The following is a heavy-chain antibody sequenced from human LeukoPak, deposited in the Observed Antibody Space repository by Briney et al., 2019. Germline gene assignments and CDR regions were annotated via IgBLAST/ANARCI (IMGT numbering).Heavy chain of an antibody. D-gene: IGHD3-22*01. J-gene: IGHJ5*02. Sequence: ASVKVSCKASGYTFTSYGISWVRQAPGQGLEWMGWISAYNGNTNYAQKLQGRVTMTTDTSTSTAYMELRSLRSDDTAVYYCARDGQRAYYYGSGSNSVDPWGQGTLVTVSS. CDR3: ARDGQRAYYYGSGSNSVDP. V-gene: IGHV1-18*01. CDR1: GYTFTSYG. CDR2: ISAYNGNT.